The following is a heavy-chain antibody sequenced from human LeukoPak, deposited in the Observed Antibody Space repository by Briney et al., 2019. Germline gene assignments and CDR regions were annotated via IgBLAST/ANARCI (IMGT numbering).Heavy chain of an antibody. CDR1: GGSISSYY. CDR2: IYSSGST. D-gene: IGHD2-21*02. Sequence: SETLSLTCTVSGGSISSYYWSWIRQPPGKGLEWIGYIYSSGSTNYNPSLRSRVTMSVDMSKSQFSLKLTSVTAADTAVYYCTRTQDVTAIDYWGQGILVTVSS. J-gene: IGHJ4*02. V-gene: IGHV4-59*01. CDR3: TRTQDVTAIDY.